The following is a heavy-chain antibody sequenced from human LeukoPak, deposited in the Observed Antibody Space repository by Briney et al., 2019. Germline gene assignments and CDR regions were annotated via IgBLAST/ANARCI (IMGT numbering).Heavy chain of an antibody. CDR2: VYTRGNT. V-gene: IGHV4-4*07. J-gene: IGHJ4*02. CDR3: ARLGAASTFDY. D-gene: IGHD1-26*01. CDR1: GSSISGYY. Sequence: SETLSLTRTVSGSSISGYYWTWLRQPAGKGLEWIGHVYTRGNTNYTPSLESRVTMSVDMSKNQFSLKLRSVTAADTAVYYCARLGAASTFDYWGQGTLVTVSS.